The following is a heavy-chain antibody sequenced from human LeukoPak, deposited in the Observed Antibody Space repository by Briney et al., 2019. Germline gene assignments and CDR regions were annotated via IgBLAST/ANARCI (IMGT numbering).Heavy chain of an antibody. CDR2: IYPSDSDT. D-gene: IGHD2-2*01. V-gene: IGHV5-51*01. CDR1: GYSFTNYW. CDR3: AGLYASHVFDI. J-gene: IGHJ3*02. Sequence: PGESLKISCKVSGYSFTNYWVAWVRQMPGKGLEWMGIIYPSDSDTRYSPSFQGQVTISADKSISTAYLQWSSLKASDTAMYYCAGLYASHVFDIWGQGTLVTVSS.